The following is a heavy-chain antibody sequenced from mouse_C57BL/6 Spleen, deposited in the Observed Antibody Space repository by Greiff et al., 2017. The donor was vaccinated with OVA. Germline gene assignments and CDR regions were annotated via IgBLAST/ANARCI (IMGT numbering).Heavy chain of an antibody. CDR2: ISSGSSTI. J-gene: IGHJ2*01. CDR3: ARDGNYHYYFDY. Sequence: DVKLVESGGGLVKPGGSLKLSCAASGFTFSDYGMHWVRQAPEKGLEWVAYISSGSSTIYYADTVMGRFTISRDNAKNTLFLQMTSLRSEDTAMYYCARDGNYHYYFDYWGQGTTLTVSS. CDR1: GFTFSDYG. D-gene: IGHD2-1*01. V-gene: IGHV5-17*01.